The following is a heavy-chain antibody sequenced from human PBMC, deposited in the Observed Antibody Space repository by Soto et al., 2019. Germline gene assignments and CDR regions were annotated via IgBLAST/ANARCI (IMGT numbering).Heavy chain of an antibody. CDR3: ASDSIGYCTNGVCSPLGDN. D-gene: IGHD2-8*01. CDR2: INPSGGST. V-gene: IGHV1-46*01. Sequence: ASVKVSCKASGYTFTSYYMHWVRQAPGQGLEWMGIINPSGGSTSYAQKFQGRVTMTRDTSTSTVYMELSSLRSEDTAVYYCASDSIGYCTNGVCSPLGDNWGQGTLVTVSS. J-gene: IGHJ4*02. CDR1: GYTFTSYY.